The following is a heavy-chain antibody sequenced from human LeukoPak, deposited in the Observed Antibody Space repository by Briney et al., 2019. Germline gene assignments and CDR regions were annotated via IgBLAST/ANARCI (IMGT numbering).Heavy chain of an antibody. Sequence: GASVKVSCKASGGTFSSYAISWVRQAPGQGLEWMGGIIPIFGTANYAQKFQGRVTITADESTSTAYMELSSLRSEDTAVYYCAREGGIAAARRGNYFDYWGQGTLVTVSS. CDR3: AREGGIAAARRGNYFDY. D-gene: IGHD6-13*01. J-gene: IGHJ4*02. CDR2: IIPIFGTA. V-gene: IGHV1-69*13. CDR1: GGTFSSYA.